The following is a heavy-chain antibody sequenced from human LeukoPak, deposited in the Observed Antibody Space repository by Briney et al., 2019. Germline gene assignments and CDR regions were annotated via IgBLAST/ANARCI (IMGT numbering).Heavy chain of an antibody. J-gene: IGHJ6*02. V-gene: IGHV1-3*01. CDR3: ARDTYYDILTGRPLPFLNYYGMDV. CDR2: INAGNGNT. D-gene: IGHD3-9*01. CDR1: GYTFTSYA. Sequence: ASVKVSCKASGYTFTSYAMHWVRQAPGQRLEWMGWINAGNGNTKYSQKFQGRVTITRDTSASTAYMELSSLRSEDTAVYYCARDTYYDILTGRPLPFLNYYGMDVWGQGTTVTVSS.